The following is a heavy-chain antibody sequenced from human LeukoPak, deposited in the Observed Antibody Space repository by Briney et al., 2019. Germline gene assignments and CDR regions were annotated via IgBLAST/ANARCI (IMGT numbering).Heavy chain of an antibody. CDR2: IYYSGST. V-gene: IGHV4-59*01. J-gene: IGHJ6*03. CDR3: ARVNGPRNYYYTDV. Sequence: PSETLSLTCTVSGGSISSYYWSWIRQPPGKGLEWIGYIYYSGSTNYNPSLKSRVTISVDTSKNQFSLKLSSVTAADTAVYYCARVNGPRNYYYTDVWGKGTTVTISS. CDR1: GGSISSYY.